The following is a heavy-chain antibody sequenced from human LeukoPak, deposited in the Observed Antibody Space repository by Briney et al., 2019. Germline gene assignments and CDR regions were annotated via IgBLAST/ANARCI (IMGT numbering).Heavy chain of an antibody. CDR2: IYTSGST. Sequence: SETLSLTCTVSGGSISSGSYYWSWIRQPAGKGLEWIGRIYTSGSTNYNPSLKSRVTISVDTSKNQFSLKLSSVTATDTAVYYCASVGRRDGYKTSYYFDYWGQGTLVTVSS. V-gene: IGHV4-61*02. CDR3: ASVGRRDGYKTSYYFDY. CDR1: GGSISSGSYY. J-gene: IGHJ4*02. D-gene: IGHD5-24*01.